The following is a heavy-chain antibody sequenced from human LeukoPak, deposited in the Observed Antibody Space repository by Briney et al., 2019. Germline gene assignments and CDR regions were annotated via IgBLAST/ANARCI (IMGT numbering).Heavy chain of an antibody. Sequence: PGGSLRLSCAASGFTFSRYSMNWVRQAPGKGLEWVSAISGSGGVTYYRDSVKGRFTVSRDNSKNTLYLQMNSLRAEDTALYYCAKNGSGTSRAFDVWGQGTMVTVSS. CDR3: AKNGSGTSRAFDV. V-gene: IGHV3-23*01. CDR1: GFTFSRYS. D-gene: IGHD3-10*01. J-gene: IGHJ3*01. CDR2: ISGSGGVT.